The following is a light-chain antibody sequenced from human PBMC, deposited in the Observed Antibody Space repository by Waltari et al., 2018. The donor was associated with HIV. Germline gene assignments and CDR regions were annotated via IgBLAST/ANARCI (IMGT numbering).Light chain of an antibody. Sequence: QSVLTQPPSASGTPGQRVTISCSGSSSNIRSNTVNWYQPPPGTSPKPPISLYHQRPSGVPDRFSGSKSGTSASLAISGLQFEDEADYYCAAWDDSLKVVFGGGTKLTVL. CDR2: LYH. V-gene: IGLV1-44*01. CDR1: SSNIRSNT. CDR3: AAWDDSLKVV. J-gene: IGLJ2*01.